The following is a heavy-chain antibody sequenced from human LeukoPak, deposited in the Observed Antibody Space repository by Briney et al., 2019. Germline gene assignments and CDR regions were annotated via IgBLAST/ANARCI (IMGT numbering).Heavy chain of an antibody. D-gene: IGHD1-26*01. J-gene: IGHJ6*02. CDR3: ARLVGAPPYYYYDMDV. CDR2: INHSGST. V-gene: IGHV4-34*01. CDR1: GGSFSGYY. Sequence: SETLSLTCAVYGGSFSGYYWSWIRQPPGKGLEWIGEINHSGSTNYNPSLKSRVTISVDTSKNQFSLKLSSVTAADTAVYYCARLVGAPPYYYYDMDVWGQGTTVTVSS.